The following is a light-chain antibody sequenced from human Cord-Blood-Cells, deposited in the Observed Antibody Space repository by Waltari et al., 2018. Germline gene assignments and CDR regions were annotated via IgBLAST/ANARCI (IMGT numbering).Light chain of an antibody. Sequence: QSALTQPASVSGSPGQSITISCTGTRSDVGGYNYVPCYHQHPGKAPKLKLYSVSKRPSGVSNRFCGSKSGNTASLTISGLQAEDEADYYCSSYTSSSTLLYVFGTGTKVTVL. CDR1: RSDVGGYNY. CDR3: SSYTSSSTLLYV. CDR2: SVS. V-gene: IGLV2-14*01. J-gene: IGLJ1*01.